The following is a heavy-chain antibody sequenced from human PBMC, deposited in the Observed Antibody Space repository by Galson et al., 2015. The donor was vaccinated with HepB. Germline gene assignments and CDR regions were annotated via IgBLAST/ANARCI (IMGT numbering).Heavy chain of an antibody. J-gene: IGHJ4*02. CDR1: GYTLTSYY. Sequence: SVKVSCKASGYTLTSYYMHWVRQAPGQGLEWMGIINPSGGSTSYAQKFQGRVTMTRDTSTSTVYMELSSLRSEDTAVYYCARVTLGFGELRSGYFDYWGQGTLVTVSS. CDR2: INPSGGST. V-gene: IGHV1-46*03. D-gene: IGHD3-10*01. CDR3: ARVTLGFGELRSGYFDY.